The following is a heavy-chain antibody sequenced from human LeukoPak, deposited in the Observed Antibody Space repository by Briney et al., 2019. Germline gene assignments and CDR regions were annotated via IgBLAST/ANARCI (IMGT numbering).Heavy chain of an antibody. V-gene: IGHV1-18*04. CDR3: AATAVDTAMDLDY. CDR2: ISAYNGNT. D-gene: IGHD5-18*01. J-gene: IGHJ4*02. Sequence: ASVKVSFKGSGYTFTSYGISWVRQAPGQGGEGMGWISAYNGNTNYTQKLQGRVTINTDTSTSTAYMDLRSLTSDDTAVYYCAATAVDTAMDLDYWGQGTLVTVSS. CDR1: GYTFTSYG.